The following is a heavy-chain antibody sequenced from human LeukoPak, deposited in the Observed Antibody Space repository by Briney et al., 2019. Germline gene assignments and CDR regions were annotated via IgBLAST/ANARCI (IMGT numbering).Heavy chain of an antibody. D-gene: IGHD2-8*01. V-gene: IGHV4-34*01. CDR3: ARRTNWFDP. CDR2: INHSGST. CDR1: GGSLSGYY. J-gene: IGHJ5*02. Sequence: PSETLSLTCAVYGGSLSGYYWSWIRQPPGKGLEWIGEINHSGSTNYNPSLKSRVTISVDTSKNQFSLKLSSVTAADTAAYYCARRTNWFDPWGQGTLVTVSS.